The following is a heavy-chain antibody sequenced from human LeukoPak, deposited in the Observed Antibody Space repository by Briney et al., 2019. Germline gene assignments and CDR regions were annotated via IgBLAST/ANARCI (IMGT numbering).Heavy chain of an antibody. J-gene: IGHJ6*03. CDR1: GYTFTGYY. D-gene: IGHD1-1*01. V-gene: IGHV1-2*02. Sequence: GASVKVSCKASGYTFTGYYMHWVRQAPGQGLEWMGWINPNSGGTNYAQKFQGRVTMTRDTSISTAYMELSRLRSDDTAVYYCARYNNWNELYYYYYMDVWGKGTTVTVSS. CDR3: ARYNNWNELYYYYYMDV. CDR2: INPNSGGT.